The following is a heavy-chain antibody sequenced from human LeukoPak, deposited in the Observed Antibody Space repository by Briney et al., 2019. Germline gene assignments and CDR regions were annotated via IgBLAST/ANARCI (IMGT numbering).Heavy chain of an antibody. V-gene: IGHV3-23*01. D-gene: IGHD3-22*01. CDR3: AKDLTYYDSSGPIGD. Sequence: GGSLRLSCAASGFTFSSYAMSWVRQAPGKGLEWVSAISGSGGSTYYADSVKGRFTISRDNSKNTLYLQMNSLRAEDTAVYYCAKDLTYYDSSGPIGDWGQGTLVTVSS. CDR2: ISGSGGST. CDR1: GFTFSSYA. J-gene: IGHJ4*02.